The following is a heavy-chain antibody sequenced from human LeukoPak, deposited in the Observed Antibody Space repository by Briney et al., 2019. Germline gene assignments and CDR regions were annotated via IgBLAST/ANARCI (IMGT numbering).Heavy chain of an antibody. V-gene: IGHV1-69*13. Sequence: SVKVSCKASGYTFTSYGISWVRQAPGQGLEWMGGIIPIFGTANYAQKFQGRVTITADESTSTAYMELSSLRSEDTAVYYCARNFCSGGSCYDYYYYMDVWGKGTTVTVSS. D-gene: IGHD2-15*01. J-gene: IGHJ6*03. CDR1: GYTFTSYG. CDR3: ARNFCSGGSCYDYYYYMDV. CDR2: IIPIFGTA.